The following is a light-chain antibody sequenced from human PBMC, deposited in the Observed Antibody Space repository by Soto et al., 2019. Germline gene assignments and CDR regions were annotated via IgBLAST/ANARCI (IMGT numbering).Light chain of an antibody. CDR3: SSYAGGGIYV. CDR2: EGS. V-gene: IGLV2-23*01. CDR1: TRAVGTYNL. J-gene: IGLJ1*01. Sequence: SVLAQPASVSGSPGQLITISGFGTTRAVGTYNLVSWHQKNPGNAPRLVIYEGSKRPSGVSNRFSGSSSGSTASLTISGLQADDEAEFYCSSYAGGGIYVFGTGTKVTVL.